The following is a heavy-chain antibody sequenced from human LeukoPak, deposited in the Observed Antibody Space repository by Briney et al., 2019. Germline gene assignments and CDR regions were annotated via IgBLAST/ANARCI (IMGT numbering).Heavy chain of an antibody. CDR1: GYTFTSYY. V-gene: IGHV1-46*01. D-gene: IGHD6-19*01. Sequence: ASVKVSCKASGYTFTSYYMHWVRQAPGQGLEWMGIINPSGGSTSYAQKFQGRVTMTRDTSTSTVYMELSSLRSEDTAVYYCARDRLIAVAGPSDAFDIWGQGTMVTVSS. J-gene: IGHJ3*02. CDR3: ARDRLIAVAGPSDAFDI. CDR2: INPSGGST.